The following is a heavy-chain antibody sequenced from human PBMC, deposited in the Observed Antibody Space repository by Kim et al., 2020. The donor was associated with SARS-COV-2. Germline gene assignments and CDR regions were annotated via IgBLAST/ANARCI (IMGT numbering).Heavy chain of an antibody. CDR3: ARVSRSNYYDSSCLFDY. V-gene: IGHV3-21*01. D-gene: IGHD3-22*01. J-gene: IGHJ4*02. Sequence: VKGRFTISRDNAKNSLYLQMTSLRAENTAVYYCARVSRSNYYDSSCLFDYWGQGTLVTVSS.